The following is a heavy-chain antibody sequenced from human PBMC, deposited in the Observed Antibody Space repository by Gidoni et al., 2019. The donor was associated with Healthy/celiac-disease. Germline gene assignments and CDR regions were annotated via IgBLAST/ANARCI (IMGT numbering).Heavy chain of an antibody. D-gene: IGHD3-3*01. CDR2: ISGSGGST. CDR1: GFTFSSYA. Sequence: EVQLLESGGGLVQPGGSLRLPCAASGFTFSSYAMSCVRQATGKGLEWVSAISGSGGSTYYADSVKGRFTISRDNSKNTLYLQMNSLRAEDTAVYYCAKEITIFGVFDYWGQGTLVTVSS. J-gene: IGHJ4*02. CDR3: AKEITIFGVFDY. V-gene: IGHV3-23*01.